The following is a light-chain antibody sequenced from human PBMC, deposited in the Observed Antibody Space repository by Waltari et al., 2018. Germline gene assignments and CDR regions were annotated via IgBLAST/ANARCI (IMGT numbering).Light chain of an antibody. CDR3: SSYISSSTLEL. V-gene: IGLV2-14*03. Sequence: QSALTQPASVSGSPGQSITLSCTGTSSDVGGYNYVSWYQQQPGKAPKLMIYDVSNRPSGVSNRFSGSKSGNTASLTISGLQAEDEADYYCSSYISSSTLELFGGGTSLTVL. CDR2: DVS. J-gene: IGLJ2*01. CDR1: SSDVGGYNY.